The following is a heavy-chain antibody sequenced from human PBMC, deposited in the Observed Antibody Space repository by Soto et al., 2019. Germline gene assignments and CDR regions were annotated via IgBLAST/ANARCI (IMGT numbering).Heavy chain of an antibody. V-gene: IGHV3-23*01. Sequence: GGSLRLSCAASGLTFSSYALSWVRQSPGKGLEWVSAISGSGGSTYYADSVKGRFTISRDNSKNTLYLQMNSLRAEDTAVYYCAKDSLDYPLNWFDPWGQGTLVTVSS. J-gene: IGHJ5*02. CDR1: GLTFSSYA. CDR2: ISGSGGST. CDR3: AKDSLDYPLNWFDP. D-gene: IGHD4-17*01.